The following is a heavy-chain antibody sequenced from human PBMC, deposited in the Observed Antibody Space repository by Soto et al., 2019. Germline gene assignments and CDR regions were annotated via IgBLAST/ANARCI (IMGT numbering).Heavy chain of an antibody. CDR2: IYYSGSA. D-gene: IGHD2-2*01. Sequence: QVQLQESGPGLVKPSQTLSLTCTVSGGSICSGGYYWSWIRQQQGKGQEWIGYIYYSGSAYYNASLKSRVTISVDTSKNQFSPKLSSVTAADTAVYYCARFTASTGKYFDYWGQGTQVTVSS. J-gene: IGHJ4*02. CDR1: GGSICSGGYY. V-gene: IGHV4-31*03. CDR3: ARFTASTGKYFDY.